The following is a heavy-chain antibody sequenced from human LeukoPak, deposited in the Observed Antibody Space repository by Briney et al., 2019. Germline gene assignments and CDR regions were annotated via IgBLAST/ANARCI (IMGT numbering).Heavy chain of an antibody. CDR3: ARAKIPAATYFDY. CDR1: GYTFTGYY. V-gene: IGHV1-2*02. D-gene: IGHD2-2*01. CDR2: INPNSGGT. J-gene: IGHJ4*02. Sequence: ASVKVSCKASGYTFTGYYMHWVRKAPGQGLEWMGWINPNSGGTNYAQKFQGRVTMTRDKSISTAYMELSRLRSDDTAVYYCARAKIPAATYFDYWGQGTLVTVSS.